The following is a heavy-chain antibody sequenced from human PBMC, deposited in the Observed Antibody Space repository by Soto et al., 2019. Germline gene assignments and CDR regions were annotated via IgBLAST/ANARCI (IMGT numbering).Heavy chain of an antibody. CDR2: INPNSGGT. V-gene: IGHV1-2*04. J-gene: IGHJ6*02. Sequence: ASVKVSCKASGYTFTGYYMHWVRQAPGQGLEWMGWINPNSGGTNYAQKFQGWVTITRDTSISTAYMELSRLRSDDTAVYYCARVITSTDYGMDVWGQGTTVTVSS. CDR1: GYTFTGYY. CDR3: ARVITSTDYGMDV. D-gene: IGHD3-16*01.